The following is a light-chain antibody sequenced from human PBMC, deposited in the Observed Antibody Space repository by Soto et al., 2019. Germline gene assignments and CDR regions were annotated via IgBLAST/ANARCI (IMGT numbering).Light chain of an antibody. Sequence: MVMTQSPATLSVSPGEKATLSCRASQSVSTKLAWYQQKPGQAPRLLIYGASTRATGIPARFSGSGSGTECTLTISSLQSEDFAVYYCQQYNNWPYTFGPGTRVDIK. CDR3: QQYNNWPYT. CDR1: QSVSTK. J-gene: IGKJ3*01. CDR2: GAS. V-gene: IGKV3D-15*01.